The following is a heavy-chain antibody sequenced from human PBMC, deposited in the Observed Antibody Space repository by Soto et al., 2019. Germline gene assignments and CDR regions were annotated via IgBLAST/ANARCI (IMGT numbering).Heavy chain of an antibody. CDR1: DGSISTSSYY. CDR3: TRHHPHHYDSSGYFDY. Sequence: QLQMQEPGPGLVKPSETLSLTCTVSDGSISTSSYYWGWIRQSPGKGPEWIGTIFYTGRTYYNPSLESRFTLSVDTSKNQFSLHLTSVTAADTAVYYCTRHHPHHYDSSGYFDYWGQGTLVTVSS. D-gene: IGHD3-22*01. J-gene: IGHJ4*02. V-gene: IGHV4-39*01. CDR2: IFYTGRT.